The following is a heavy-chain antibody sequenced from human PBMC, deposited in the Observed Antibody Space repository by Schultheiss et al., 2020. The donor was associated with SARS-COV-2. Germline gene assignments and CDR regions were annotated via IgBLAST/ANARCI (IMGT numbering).Heavy chain of an antibody. D-gene: IGHD3-16*01. CDR2: IYYSGST. J-gene: IGHJ4*02. Sequence: SQTLSLTCAVYGGSFSGYYWSWIRQPAGKGLEWIGSIYYSGSTYYNPSLKSRVTISVDTSKNQFSLKLSSVTAADTAVYYCARARLIYFDYWGQGTLVTVSS. V-gene: IGHV4-34*01. CDR3: ARARLIYFDY. CDR1: GGSFSGYY.